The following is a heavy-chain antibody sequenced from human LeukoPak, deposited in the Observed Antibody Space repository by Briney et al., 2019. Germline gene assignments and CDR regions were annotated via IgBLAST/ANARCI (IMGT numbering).Heavy chain of an antibody. J-gene: IGHJ4*02. D-gene: IGHD3-22*01. CDR2: IYNSGST. CDR3: ASSPDDSSGS. CDR1: GGSISSNY. Sequence: PSETLSLTCTVSGGSISSNYWSWIRQSPGKGLEWIGYIYNSGSTNYNPSLKSRVTMSVDTSKNQFSLKLSSVTAADTAVYYCASSPDDSSGSWGQGTLVTVSS. V-gene: IGHV4-59*12.